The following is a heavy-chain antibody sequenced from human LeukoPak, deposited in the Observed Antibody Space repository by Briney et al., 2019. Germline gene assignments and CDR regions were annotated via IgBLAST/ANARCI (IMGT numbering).Heavy chain of an antibody. Sequence: PSETLSLTCSVSGGSISSYSWSWIRQPPGKGLEWIGSIYHSGSTYYNPSLKSRVTISVDTSKNQFSLKLSSVTAADTAVYYCARHGCSGGSCYIRGTYYYYMDVWGKGTTVTISS. D-gene: IGHD2-15*01. J-gene: IGHJ6*03. CDR3: ARHGCSGGSCYIRGTYYYYMDV. V-gene: IGHV4-59*04. CDR1: GGSISSYS. CDR2: IYHSGST.